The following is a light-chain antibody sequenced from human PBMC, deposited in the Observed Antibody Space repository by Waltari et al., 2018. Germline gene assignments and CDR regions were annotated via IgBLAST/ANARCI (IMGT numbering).Light chain of an antibody. V-gene: IGLV2-8*01. J-gene: IGLJ1*01. CDR2: EVT. Sequence: QPVLTQPPSATGSPGQPASSSWPGTNRHVGAFTYVSWYQQPPGKVPKLLIYEVTKRPSGVPDRFSGSKSGNTASLTVSGLQADDEADYYCSSYAHNNHFVFGTGTKVTVL. CDR3: SSYAHNNHFV. CDR1: NRHVGAFTY.